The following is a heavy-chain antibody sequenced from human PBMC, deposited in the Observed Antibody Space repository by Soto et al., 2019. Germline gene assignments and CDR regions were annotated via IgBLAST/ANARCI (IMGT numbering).Heavy chain of an antibody. J-gene: IGHJ6*03. V-gene: IGHV2-5*02. D-gene: IGHD2-2*02. CDR2: IYRDDDK. CDR1: GFSLSTSGVG. Sequence: QITLKESGPTLVKPTQTLTLTCTFSGFSLSTSGVGVGWIRQPPGKALEWLARIYRDDDKRYSPSLKSKLTITKDYPKPHVCRTMANLSPVSTAPYHCAPECLDKKIQADINTRGGPYYYYYYIHVWGKGTTVTVSS. CDR3: APECLDKKIQADINTRGGPYYYYYYIHV.